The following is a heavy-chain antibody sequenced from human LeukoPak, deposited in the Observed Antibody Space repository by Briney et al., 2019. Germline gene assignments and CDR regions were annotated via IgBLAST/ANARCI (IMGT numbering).Heavy chain of an antibody. D-gene: IGHD3-22*01. CDR2: IKSKTDGGTT. V-gene: IGHV3-15*01. J-gene: IGHJ6*03. CDR3: TTDKYYYDSSGYYYIDYYYYMDV. Sequence: GGSLRLSCATSGFTFSNAWMSWVRQAPGKGLEWVGRIKSKTDGGTTDYAAPVKGRFTISRDDSKNTLYLQMNSLKTEDTAVYYCTTDKYYYDSSGYYYIDYYYYMDVWGKGTTVTVSS. CDR1: GFTFSNAW.